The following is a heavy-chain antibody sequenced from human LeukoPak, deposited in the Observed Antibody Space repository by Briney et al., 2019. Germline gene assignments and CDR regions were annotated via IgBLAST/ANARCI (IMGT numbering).Heavy chain of an antibody. D-gene: IGHD4-17*01. V-gene: IGHV3-15*01. CDR1: GFTFSSYA. CDR3: TTDLGDYGDYIRE. J-gene: IGHJ4*02. CDR2: IKSRSAGGTI. Sequence: AGGSLRLSCAASGFTFSSYAMHWVRQVPGKGLEWVGRIKSRSAGGTIDYPALVKGRFIISRDDSKNMLYLQMNSLKIEDTAVYYCTTDLGDYGDYIREWGQGTLVTVSS.